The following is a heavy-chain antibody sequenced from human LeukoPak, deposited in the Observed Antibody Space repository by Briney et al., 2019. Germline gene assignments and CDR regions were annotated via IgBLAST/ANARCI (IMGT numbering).Heavy chain of an antibody. CDR1: GFTFNYYA. CDR3: ATPPRRITSSDY. Sequence: GGSLRLSCAASGFTFNYYAMSWVRQAPGKGLEWVSTINSSDNNTYYADSVKGRFTISRDNSKNTLYLQMNSLRAEDTAVYYCATPPRRITSSDYWGQGTLVTVSS. CDR2: INSSDNNT. V-gene: IGHV3-23*01. D-gene: IGHD3-16*01. J-gene: IGHJ4*02.